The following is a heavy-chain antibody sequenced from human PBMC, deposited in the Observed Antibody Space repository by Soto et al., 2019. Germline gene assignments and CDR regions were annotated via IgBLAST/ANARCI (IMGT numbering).Heavy chain of an antibody. Sequence: GASVKVSCKAPGGSFSSYTSSCVRQAHGQGLEWMGRIIPILGIANYAQKFQGRVTITADKSTSTAYMELSSLRSEDTAVYYCERMKDCSSTSCSFDYWGQGTLVTVSS. CDR1: GGSFSSYT. CDR3: ERMKDCSSTSCSFDY. J-gene: IGHJ4*02. V-gene: IGHV1-69*02. D-gene: IGHD2-2*01. CDR2: IIPILGIA.